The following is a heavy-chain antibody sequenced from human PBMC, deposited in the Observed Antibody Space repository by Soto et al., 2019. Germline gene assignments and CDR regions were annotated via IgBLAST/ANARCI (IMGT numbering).Heavy chain of an antibody. V-gene: IGHV3-7*04. CDR1: GFSFSDYW. J-gene: IGHJ4*02. D-gene: IGHD6-19*01. CDR3: ARDASGWSVY. CDR2: MNRDGSEK. Sequence: EVQLVESGGGLVQPGGSLRISCAASGFSFSDYWMSWLRQAPGKGLEWVANMNRDGSEKFYVDSVRGRFTISRDNAKESLSRQMNRRRDEDTAVFYCARDASGWSVYWGQGTLVTVSS.